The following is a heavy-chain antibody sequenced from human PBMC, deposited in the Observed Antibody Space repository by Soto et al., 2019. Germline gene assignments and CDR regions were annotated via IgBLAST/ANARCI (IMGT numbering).Heavy chain of an antibody. J-gene: IGHJ4*02. CDR2: ISGTSDSI. CDR3: ARVAVLTEAGTTDY. Sequence: QVQLVESGGGLVRPGGSLRLSCSASGFTFSDYYMSWIRQVPGKGLEWVAYISGTSDSIPYADSVKGRFTISRDNAKNALYLQMNSLRAEDTAVYYCARVAVLTEAGTTDYWGQGTLVTVSS. CDR1: GFTFSDYY. V-gene: IGHV3-11*06. D-gene: IGHD1-1*01.